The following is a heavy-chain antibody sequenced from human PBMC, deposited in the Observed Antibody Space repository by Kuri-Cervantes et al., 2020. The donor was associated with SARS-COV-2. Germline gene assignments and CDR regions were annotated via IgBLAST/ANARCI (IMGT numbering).Heavy chain of an antibody. J-gene: IGHJ2*01. CDR2: TTDDGTNK. V-gene: IGHV3-30-3*01. CDR3: ARGFELLRDFDL. D-gene: IGHD4-23*01. Sequence: GGSLRLSCAASGFTFSTYTMHWVRQAPGKGLEWVAVTTDDGTNKYYADSVKGRFTISRDNSKNTLYLQMNSLRTEDTAVYYCARGFELLRDFDLWGRGTLVTVS. CDR1: GFTFSTYT.